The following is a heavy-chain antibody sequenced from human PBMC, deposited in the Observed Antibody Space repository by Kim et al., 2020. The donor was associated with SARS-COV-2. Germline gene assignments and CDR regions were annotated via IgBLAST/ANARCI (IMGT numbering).Heavy chain of an antibody. CDR1: GFTFSSYS. J-gene: IGHJ6*03. CDR2: ISSSSSYI. V-gene: IGHV3-21*01. D-gene: IGHD3-22*01. Sequence: GGSLRLSCAASGFTFSSYSMNWVRQAPGKGLEWVSSISSSSSYIYYADSVKGRFTISRDNAKNSLYLQMNSLRAEDTAVYYCARLEYDSSGYYSHLRYYYMDVWGKGTTVTVSS. CDR3: ARLEYDSSGYYSHLRYYYMDV.